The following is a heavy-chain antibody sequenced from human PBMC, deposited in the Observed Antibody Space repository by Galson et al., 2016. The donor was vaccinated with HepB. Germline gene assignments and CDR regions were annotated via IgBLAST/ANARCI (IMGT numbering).Heavy chain of an antibody. CDR1: GDSISNHYW. D-gene: IGHD3-10*01. Sequence: SETLSLTCSVSGDSISNHYWWSWVRQPPGKGLEWIREIWPTGSTNCNPSLKSRVTISIDRSKNQFTLKLSSVTAADTAIFYCARQVRADHRWPLRGESKFDYWGQGTLVTVSS. CDR3: ARQVRADHRWPLRGESKFDY. J-gene: IGHJ4*02. CDR2: IWPTGST. V-gene: IGHV4-4*02.